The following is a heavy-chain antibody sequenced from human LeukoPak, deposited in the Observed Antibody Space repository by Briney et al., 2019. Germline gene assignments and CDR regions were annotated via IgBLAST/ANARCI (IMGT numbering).Heavy chain of an antibody. J-gene: IGHJ5*02. Sequence: ASVKVSCKASGYTFTSYDINWVRQATGQGLEWVGWMNPNSGNTGYAQKFQGRVTMTRNTSISTAYMELSSLRSEDTAVYYCARGGYSSGWDNWFDPWGQGTLVTVSS. CDR3: ARGGYSSGWDNWFDP. CDR2: MNPNSGNT. CDR1: GYTFTSYD. D-gene: IGHD6-19*01. V-gene: IGHV1-8*01.